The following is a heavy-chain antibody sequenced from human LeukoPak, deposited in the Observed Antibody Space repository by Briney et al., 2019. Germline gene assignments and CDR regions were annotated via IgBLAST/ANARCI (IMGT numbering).Heavy chain of an antibody. CDR2: INPNSGGS. CDR3: ARDLAARGVNYYYYCMDV. D-gene: IGHD3-10*01. J-gene: IGHJ6*02. V-gene: IGHV1-2*02. Sequence: ASVTVPRKASGYPFTGYYLHWVRQAPGQGLEWMGWINPNSGGSNYAQKFQGRGTMTRDTSISTAYMELCSLRSDDTAVYYCARDLAARGVNYYYYCMDVWGQGTTITVSS. CDR1: GYPFTGYY.